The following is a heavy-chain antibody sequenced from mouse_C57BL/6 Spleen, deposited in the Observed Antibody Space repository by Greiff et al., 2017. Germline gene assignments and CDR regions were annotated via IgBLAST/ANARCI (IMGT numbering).Heavy chain of an antibody. CDR1: GYTFTSYW. V-gene: IGHV1-55*01. CDR3: ARGAPYYFDY. Sequence: QVHVKQSGAELVKPGATVKMSCKASGYTFTSYWITWVKQRPGQGLEWIGDIYPGSGSTNYNEKFKSKATLTVDTSSSTAYMQLSSLTSEDSAVYYCARGAPYYFDYWGQGTTLTVSS. CDR2: IYPGSGST. J-gene: IGHJ2*01.